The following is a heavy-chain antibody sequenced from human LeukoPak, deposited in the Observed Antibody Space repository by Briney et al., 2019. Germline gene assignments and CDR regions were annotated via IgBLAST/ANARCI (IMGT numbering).Heavy chain of an antibody. Sequence: SVKVSCKASGGTFSSYAISWVRQAPGQGLEWMGRIIPIFGIADYAQKFQGRVTITADKSTSTAYMELSSLRSEDTAVYYCARDTGYSSGWYNYWGQGTLVTVSS. CDR1: GGTFSSYA. V-gene: IGHV1-69*04. D-gene: IGHD6-19*01. J-gene: IGHJ4*02. CDR3: ARDTGYSSGWYNY. CDR2: IIPIFGIA.